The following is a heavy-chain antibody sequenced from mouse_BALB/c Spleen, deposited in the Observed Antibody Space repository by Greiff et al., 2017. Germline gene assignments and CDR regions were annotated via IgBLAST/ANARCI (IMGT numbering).Heavy chain of an antibody. Sequence: QVQLQQSGAELVRPGTSVKVSCKASGYAFTNYLIEWVKQRPGQGLEWIGVINPGSGGTNYNEKFKGKATLTADKSSSTAYMQLSSLTSDDSAVYFCARQGDGNYGYAMDYWGQGTSGTVSS. CDR3: ARQGDGNYGYAMDY. V-gene: IGHV1-54*01. D-gene: IGHD2-1*01. CDR1: GYAFTNYL. J-gene: IGHJ4*01. CDR2: INPGSGGT.